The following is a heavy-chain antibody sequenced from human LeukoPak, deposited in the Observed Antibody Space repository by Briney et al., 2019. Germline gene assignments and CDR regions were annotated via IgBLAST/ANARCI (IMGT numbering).Heavy chain of an antibody. CDR3: ARESTTGAYFDY. J-gene: IGHJ4*02. D-gene: IGHD7-27*01. V-gene: IGHV3-30*01. CDR1: GFTFSSYV. CDR2: ISSDASTI. Sequence: GGSLRLSCAASGFTFSSYVMHWVRQPPGKGLQWVAVISSDASTIYYADAVRGRFTISRVNSKNTVYLQMNSLRPEDAAIYFCARESTTGAYFDYWGQGTVVTVSS.